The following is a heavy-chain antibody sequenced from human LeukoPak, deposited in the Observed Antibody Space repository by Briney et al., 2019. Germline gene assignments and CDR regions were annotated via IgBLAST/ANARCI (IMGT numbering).Heavy chain of an antibody. CDR1: GFAFSTFA. CDR3: TRKPIDY. CDR2: ISSGGGGT. Sequence: GGSLRLSCAASGFAFSTFAMSWVRQAPGKGLEWVSAISSGGGGTFYTDSVKGRFTISRDNSKNTLYLQMNSLRVEDTAVYYCTRKPIDYWGQGTLVTVSS. J-gene: IGHJ4*02. D-gene: IGHD1-14*01. V-gene: IGHV3-23*01.